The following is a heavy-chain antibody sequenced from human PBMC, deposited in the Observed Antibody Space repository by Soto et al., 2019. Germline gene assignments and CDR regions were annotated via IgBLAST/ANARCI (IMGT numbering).Heavy chain of an antibody. CDR2: ISGSGGST. V-gene: IGHV3-23*01. CDR1: GFTFSSYA. D-gene: IGHD6-6*01. J-gene: IGHJ6*02. CDR3: AKGAVPARRYCYGMDV. Sequence: GGSLRLSCAASGFTFSSYAMSWVRQAPGKGLEWVSAISGSGGSTYYADSVKGRFTISRDNPKNTLYLQMNSLTAQDTGLYYCAKGAVPARRYCYGMDVWGQGNTVTGSS.